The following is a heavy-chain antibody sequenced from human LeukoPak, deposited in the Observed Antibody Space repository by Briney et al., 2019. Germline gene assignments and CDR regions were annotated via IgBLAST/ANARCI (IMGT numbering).Heavy chain of an antibody. J-gene: IGHJ6*03. CDR2: INHSGST. CDR3: ARGGGNGGGWVGHIYYMDV. V-gene: IGHV4-34*01. D-gene: IGHD4-23*01. CDR1: GGSFSGYY. Sequence: KPSETLSFTCAVYGGSFSGYYWSWIRQPPGKGLEWIGEINHSGSTNYNPSLKSRVTISVDTSKNQFSMKVTSVTAADTAVYYCARGGGNGGGWVGHIYYMDVWGKGTTVTVSS.